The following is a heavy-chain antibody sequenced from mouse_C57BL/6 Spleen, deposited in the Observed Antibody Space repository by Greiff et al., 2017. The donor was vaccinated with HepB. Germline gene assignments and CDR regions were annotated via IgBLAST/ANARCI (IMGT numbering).Heavy chain of an antibody. CDR2: FYPGSGSI. CDR3: ARHEETAQAFDY. D-gene: IGHD3-2*02. J-gene: IGHJ2*01. Sequence: QVHVKQSGAELVKPGASVKLSCKASGYTFTEYTIHWVKQRSGQGLEWIGWFYPGSGSIKYNEKFKDKATLTADKSSSTVYMELSRLTSEDSAVYFCARHEETAQAFDYWGQGTTLTVSS. CDR1: GYTFTEYT. V-gene: IGHV1-62-2*01.